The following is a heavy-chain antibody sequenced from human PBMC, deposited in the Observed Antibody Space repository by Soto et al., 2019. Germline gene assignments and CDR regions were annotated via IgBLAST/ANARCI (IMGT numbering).Heavy chain of an antibody. CDR1: GFAVSSNY. CDR2: IYSDGST. Sequence: GESLKISCAASGFAVSSNYMSWVRQAPGKGLEWVSLIYSDGSTYYADSVKDRFTISRDTSKNTLFLQMNSLRAEDTAVYFCARGRITARPLDFWGQGTLVTVSS. J-gene: IGHJ4*02. CDR3: ARGRITARPLDF. D-gene: IGHD6-6*01. V-gene: IGHV3-66*01.